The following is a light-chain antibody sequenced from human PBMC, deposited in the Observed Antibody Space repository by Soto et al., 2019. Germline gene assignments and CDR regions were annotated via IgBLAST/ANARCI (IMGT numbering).Light chain of an antibody. J-gene: IGKJ5*01. CDR1: QSVSSN. Sequence: EIVMPQYPATPSLSPGQKAPPGSTASQSVSSNLAWYQQKPGQAPRLLIYGASTRATGIPARFSGSGSGTEFTLTISGLQSEDFAVYYCQQYNNWPLITFGQGTRLEIK. CDR2: GAS. CDR3: QQYNNWPLIT. V-gene: IGKV3-15*01.